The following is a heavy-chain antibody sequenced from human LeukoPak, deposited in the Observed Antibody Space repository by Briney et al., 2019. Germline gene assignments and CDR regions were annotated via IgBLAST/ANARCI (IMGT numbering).Heavy chain of an antibody. V-gene: IGHV3-7*04. Sequence: GGSLRLSCADSGFTFSRNRMTWVRQAPGKGLEWVATVEKDGSEKYYVDAVKGRFTISRDNAKDSLYLQLNSLRAEDTAVYYCARDIPYGLGYFDYWGQGTLVTVSS. CDR2: VEKDGSEK. CDR1: GFTFSRNR. CDR3: ARDIPYGLGYFDY. J-gene: IGHJ4*02. D-gene: IGHD2-2*02.